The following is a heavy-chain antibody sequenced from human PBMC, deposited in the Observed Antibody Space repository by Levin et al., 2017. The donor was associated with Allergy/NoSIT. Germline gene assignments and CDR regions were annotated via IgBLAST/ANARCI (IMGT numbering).Heavy chain of an antibody. CDR2: INHSGSA. CDR3: ARLAGYSRGWYLPY. J-gene: IGHJ4*02. V-gene: IGHV4-34*01. Sequence: SQTLSLTCAVSGGSLSGYYWTWIRQPPGKGLEWIGEINHSGSASYNPSLRSRVTMSVDTSKNQFSLNLISVTAADTAVYYCARLAGYSRGWYLPYWGQGTLVTVSS. CDR1: GGSLSGYY. D-gene: IGHD6-19*01.